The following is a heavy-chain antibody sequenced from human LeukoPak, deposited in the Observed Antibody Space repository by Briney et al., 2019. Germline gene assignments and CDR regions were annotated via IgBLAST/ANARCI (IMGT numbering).Heavy chain of an antibody. Sequence: PSETLSLTCAVYGGSFSGYYWSWIRQPPGKGLEWIGEINHSGSTNYNPSLTSRVTISVDTSKNQFSLKLSSVTAADTAVYYCARGMKQWLVHYYYYYYMDVWGKGTTVTVSS. D-gene: IGHD6-19*01. CDR1: GGSFSGYY. CDR2: INHSGST. CDR3: ARGMKQWLVHYYYYYYMDV. J-gene: IGHJ6*03. V-gene: IGHV4-34*01.